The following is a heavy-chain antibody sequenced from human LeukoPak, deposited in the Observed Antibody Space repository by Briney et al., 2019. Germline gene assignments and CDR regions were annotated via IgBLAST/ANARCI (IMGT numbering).Heavy chain of an antibody. D-gene: IGHD1-1*01. CDR3: ARRGTGHGMDV. CDR1: GFTFNNYW. Sequence: GGSLRLSCAATGFTFNNYWIHWVRQVPGKGLVWVSRINNDGSSASYVDSVKGRFTISRDNAKNTLFLQMNSLRAEDTAVYYCARRGTGHGMDVWGQGTTVIVSS. CDR2: INNDGSSA. V-gene: IGHV3-74*01. J-gene: IGHJ6*02.